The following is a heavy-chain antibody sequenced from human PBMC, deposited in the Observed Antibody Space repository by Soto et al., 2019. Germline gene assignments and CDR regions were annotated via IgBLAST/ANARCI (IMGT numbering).Heavy chain of an antibody. D-gene: IGHD2-8*01. CDR2: ISGDGADT. J-gene: IGHJ4*02. Sequence: EVQLLESGGGLVQPGGSLRLSCAASGFSFDTYAMTWVRQAPGKGLEWVSAISGDGADTYYADSVRGRFTISRDNSKNTLSLQMNSLRDEDTALYYCVKDFRCADWGQGTRVTVSS. CDR3: VKDFRCAD. CDR1: GFSFDTYA. V-gene: IGHV3-23*01.